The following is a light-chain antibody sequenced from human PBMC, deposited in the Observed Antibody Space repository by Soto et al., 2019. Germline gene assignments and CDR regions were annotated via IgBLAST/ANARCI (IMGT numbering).Light chain of an antibody. CDR1: QGVLYSSNNKNY. V-gene: IGKV4-1*01. J-gene: IGKJ1*01. CDR2: WAS. Sequence: DIVMTQSPDSLAVSLGERATINCKSSQGVLYSSNNKNYLAWYRQKPGQPPKLLIYWASTRESGVPDRFSGSGSGKDFTLTISSLKAEDVAVYYCQQYYNNPRTFGQGTKVDIK. CDR3: QQYYNNPRT.